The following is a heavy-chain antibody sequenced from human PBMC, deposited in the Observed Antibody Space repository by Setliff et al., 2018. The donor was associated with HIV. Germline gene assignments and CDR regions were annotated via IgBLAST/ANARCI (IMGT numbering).Heavy chain of an antibody. D-gene: IGHD1-1*01. Sequence: PGGSLRLSCAASGFTFSSYWMSWVRQAPGKGLEWVANIKEDGSEKYYVDSAKGRFTISRDNTKNSVYLQMNSLRAEDTAMYYCARGHNLDYWGQGTLVTVSS. V-gene: IGHV3-7*01. J-gene: IGHJ4*02. CDR2: IKEDGSEK. CDR1: GFTFSSYW. CDR3: ARGHNLDY.